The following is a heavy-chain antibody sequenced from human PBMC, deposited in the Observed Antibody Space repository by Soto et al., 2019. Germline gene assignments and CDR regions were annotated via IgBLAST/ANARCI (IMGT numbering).Heavy chain of an antibody. V-gene: IGHV3-21*01. Sequence: GGSLRLSCAASGFTFSSYSMNWVRQAPGKGLEWVSSISSSSSYIYYADSVKGRFTISRDNAKNSLYLQMNSLRVEDTAVYYCARHTRNTYYYDSSGPTPYYGMDVWGQGTTVTVSS. CDR3: ARHTRNTYYYDSSGPTPYYGMDV. D-gene: IGHD3-22*01. CDR2: ISSSSSYI. CDR1: GFTFSSYS. J-gene: IGHJ6*02.